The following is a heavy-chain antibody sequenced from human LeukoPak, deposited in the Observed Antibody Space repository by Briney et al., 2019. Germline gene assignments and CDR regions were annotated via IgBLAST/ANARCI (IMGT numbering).Heavy chain of an antibody. CDR3: ARLGIVGAAVDY. CDR1: GFXVSSNY. CDR2: IYSGGST. Sequence: GGSLRLSCGASGFXVSSNYMSWVRQAPGRGQEWVSLIYSGGSTYYADSVKGRFTISRDNSKNTLYLQVNSLRAEDTAVYYCARLGIVGAAVDYWGQGTLVTVSS. J-gene: IGHJ4*02. V-gene: IGHV3-66*01. D-gene: IGHD1-26*01.